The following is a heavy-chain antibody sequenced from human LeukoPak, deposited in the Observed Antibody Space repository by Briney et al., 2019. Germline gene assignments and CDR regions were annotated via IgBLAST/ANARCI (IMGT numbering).Heavy chain of an antibody. J-gene: IGHJ4*02. V-gene: IGHV3-23*01. CDR2: ISGSGGST. CDR1: GFTFSSYG. Sequence: GGSLRLSCAASGFTFSSYGMSWVRQAPGKGLEWVSAISGSGGSTYYADSVKGRFTISRDNSKNTLYLQMNSLRAEDTAVYYCAKDDGNYYDSSGYYYNVGVYFDYWGQGTLVTVSS. CDR3: AKDDGNYYDSSGYYYNVGVYFDY. D-gene: IGHD3-22*01.